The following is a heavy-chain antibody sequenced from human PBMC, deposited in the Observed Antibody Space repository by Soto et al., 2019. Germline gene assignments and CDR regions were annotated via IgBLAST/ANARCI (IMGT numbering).Heavy chain of an antibody. V-gene: IGHV3-7*01. Sequence: PGGSLRLSCAASGFTFSSYWMSWVRQAPGKGLEWVANIKQDGSEKYYVDSVKGRFTISRDNAKNSLYLQMNSLRAEDTAVYYCARVSSLTYDYGDRLGYYYYYMDVWGKGTTVTVSS. D-gene: IGHD4-17*01. J-gene: IGHJ6*03. CDR3: ARVSSLTYDYGDRLGYYYYYMDV. CDR1: GFTFSSYW. CDR2: IKQDGSEK.